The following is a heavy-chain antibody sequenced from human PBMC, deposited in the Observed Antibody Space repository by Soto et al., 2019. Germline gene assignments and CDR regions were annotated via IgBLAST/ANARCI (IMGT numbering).Heavy chain of an antibody. J-gene: IGHJ6*02. V-gene: IGHV3-9*01. CDR2: MNWNSGSI. D-gene: IGHD1-26*01. Sequence: ALRRSCVASGVTCDDYAMHWVRQAPGKGLEWVSGMNWNSGSIGYGDSVKGRFTISRDNAKNSLYLQMNSLRAEDTALYYCARDMGAVYSYYGMDVWGQGTTFTVS. CDR1: GVTCDDYA. CDR3: ARDMGAVYSYYGMDV.